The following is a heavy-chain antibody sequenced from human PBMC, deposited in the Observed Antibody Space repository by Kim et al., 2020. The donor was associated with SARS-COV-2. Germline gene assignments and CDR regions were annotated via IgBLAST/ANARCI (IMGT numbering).Heavy chain of an antibody. CDR3: ARWRGYCTNGVCYSPSTGWYGMDV. J-gene: IGHJ6*02. D-gene: IGHD2-8*01. CDR1: GGSFSGYY. V-gene: IGHV4-34*01. CDR2: INHSGST. Sequence: SETLSLTCAVYGGSFSGYYWSWIRQSPGKGLEWIGEINHSGSTNYNPSLKSRVTISVDTSKNQFSLKLSSVTAADTAVYYCARWRGYCTNGVCYSPSTGWYGMDVWGQGTTVTVSS.